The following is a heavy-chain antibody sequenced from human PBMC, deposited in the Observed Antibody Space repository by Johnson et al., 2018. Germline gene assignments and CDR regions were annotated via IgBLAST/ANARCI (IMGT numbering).Heavy chain of an antibody. CDR3: ARDTVVATIYYGLDV. V-gene: IGHV3-21*01. D-gene: IGHD5-12*01. Sequence: EVQLLESGGGLVKPGGSLRLSCAASGFTFSSYSMNWVRQAPGKGLEWVSSISSRSNYIYYADSVKGRFTISRDNAKNSLSLQMNSLGADDPAVYYCARDTVVATIYYGLDVWGQGTTVTVSS. J-gene: IGHJ6*02. CDR2: ISSRSNYI. CDR1: GFTFSSYS.